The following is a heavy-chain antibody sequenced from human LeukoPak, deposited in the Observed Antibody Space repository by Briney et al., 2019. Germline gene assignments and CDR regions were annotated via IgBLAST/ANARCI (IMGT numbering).Heavy chain of an antibody. D-gene: IGHD2-2*01. CDR2: INHSGST. CDR3: ARSRVVPAAIRYYYYGMDV. J-gene: IGHJ6*02. Sequence: PSETLSLTCAVYGGSFSGYHWSWIRQPPGKGLEWIGEINHSGSTNYNPSLKSRVTISVDTSKNQFSLKLSSVTAADTAVYYCARSRVVPAAIRYYYYGMDVWGQGTTVTVSS. V-gene: IGHV4-34*01. CDR1: GGSFSGYH.